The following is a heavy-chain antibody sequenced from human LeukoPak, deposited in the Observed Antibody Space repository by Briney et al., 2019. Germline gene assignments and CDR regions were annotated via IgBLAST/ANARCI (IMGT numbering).Heavy chain of an antibody. D-gene: IGHD6-19*01. CDR1: GGSFSGYY. CDR2: INHSGST. Sequence: SETLSLTCAVYGGSFSGYYWSWIRQPPGKGLEWIGVINHSGSTNYNPSLKSRVTISVDTSKNQFSLKLSSVTAADTAVYYCARPRQWLVRAPDAFDIWGQGTMVTVSS. CDR3: ARPRQWLVRAPDAFDI. V-gene: IGHV4-34*01. J-gene: IGHJ3*02.